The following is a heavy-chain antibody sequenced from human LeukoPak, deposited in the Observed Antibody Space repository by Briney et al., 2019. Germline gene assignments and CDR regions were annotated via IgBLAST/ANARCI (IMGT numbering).Heavy chain of an antibody. D-gene: IGHD3-10*01. J-gene: IGHJ5*02. CDR1: GFTFSSYG. Sequence: PGRSLRLSCAASGFTFSSYGMHWVRQAPGKGLEWVAVISYDGSNKYYADSVKGRFTISRDNSKNTLYPQMNSLRAEDTAVYYCAKDRLLWFGELFTWFDPWGQGTLVTVSS. V-gene: IGHV3-30*18. CDR3: AKDRLLWFGELFTWFDP. CDR2: ISYDGSNK.